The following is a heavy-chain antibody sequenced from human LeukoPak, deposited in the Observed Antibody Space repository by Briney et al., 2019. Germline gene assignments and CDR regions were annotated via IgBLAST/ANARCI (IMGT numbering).Heavy chain of an antibody. V-gene: IGHV1-69*05. CDR1: GGTFSSYA. J-gene: IGHJ6*03. CDR3: ARADIYDSWLSKKYYYMDV. Sequence: ASVKVSCKASGGTFSSYANSWVRQAPGQGPEWMGGIIPICGTANYEQKFQSRVTITTYESTSTAYMDLSSLRSEDTAVYYCARADIYDSWLSKKYYYMDVWGKGTTVTVSS. D-gene: IGHD3-3*01. CDR2: IIPICGTA.